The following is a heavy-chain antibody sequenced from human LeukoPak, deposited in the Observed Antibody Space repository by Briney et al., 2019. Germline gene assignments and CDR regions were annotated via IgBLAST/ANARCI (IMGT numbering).Heavy chain of an antibody. CDR2: FDPEDGET. CDR1: GYTRTELS. CDR3: ATYDYVWGSNNRYFDY. D-gene: IGHD3-16*01. Sequence: ASVKVSCKVSGYTRTELSMHWVRQAPGKGLEWMGGFDPEDGETIYAQKFQGRVTMTEDTSTDTAYMELSSLRSEDTAVYYCATYDYVWGSNNRYFDYWGQGTLVTVSS. V-gene: IGHV1-24*01. J-gene: IGHJ4*02.